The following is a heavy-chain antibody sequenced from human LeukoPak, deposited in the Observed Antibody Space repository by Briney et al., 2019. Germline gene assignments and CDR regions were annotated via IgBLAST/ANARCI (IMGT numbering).Heavy chain of an antibody. CDR3: ARGYSGNFFGFDL. CDR2: ILPVLGTP. CDR1: GGTFNYA. V-gene: IGHV1-69*05. Sequence: SVKVSCKPSGGTFNYAISWVRQASGQGLEWMGGILPVLGTPHYAQKFQGRVTVTTDEVTTTAYMELSSLRSEDTAVYYCARGYSGNFFGFDLWGQGTLVTVYS. J-gene: IGHJ4*02. D-gene: IGHD1-26*01.